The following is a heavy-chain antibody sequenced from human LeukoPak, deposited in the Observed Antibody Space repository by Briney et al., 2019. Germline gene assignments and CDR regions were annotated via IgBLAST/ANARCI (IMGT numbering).Heavy chain of an antibody. CDR2: INHSGST. J-gene: IGHJ3*02. CDR3: ARDRIFARAYRAFDI. CDR1: GGSFSGYY. Sequence: PSETLSLTCAVYGGSFSGYYWSWIRQPPGKGLEWIGEINHSGSTNYNPSLKSRVTMSVDTSKNQFSLKLSSVTAADTAVYYCARDRIFARAYRAFDIWGQGTMVTVSS. V-gene: IGHV4-34*01. D-gene: IGHD3-3*02.